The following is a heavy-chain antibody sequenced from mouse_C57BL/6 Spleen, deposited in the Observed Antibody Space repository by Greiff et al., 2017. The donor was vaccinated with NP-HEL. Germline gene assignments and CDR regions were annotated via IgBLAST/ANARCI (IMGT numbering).Heavy chain of an antibody. CDR1: GYTFTSYW. J-gene: IGHJ3*01. CDR3: TRKDSSGYSWFAY. V-gene: IGHV1-5*01. Sequence: VQLQQSGTVLARPGASVKMSCKTSGYTFTSYWMHWVKQRPGQGLEWIGAIYPGNSDTSYNQKFKGQAKLTAVTTARTAYMELSSLTNEDSAVYYCTRKDSSGYSWFAYWGQGTLVTVSA. D-gene: IGHD3-2*02. CDR2: IYPGNSDT.